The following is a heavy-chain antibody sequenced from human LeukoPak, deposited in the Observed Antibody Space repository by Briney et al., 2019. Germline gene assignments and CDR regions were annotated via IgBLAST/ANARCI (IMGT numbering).Heavy chain of an antibody. V-gene: IGHV1-69*06. CDR1: GGTFSSYA. J-gene: IGHJ5*02. CDR2: IIPIFGTA. Sequence: SVKVSCKASGGTFSSYAISWVRQAPGQGLEWMGGIIPIFGTANYAQKFQGRVTITADKSTSTAYMELSSLRSEDTAVYYCAEQDRICSGGSCYSGWFDPWGQGTLVTVSS. D-gene: IGHD2-15*01. CDR3: AEQDRICSGGSCYSGWFDP.